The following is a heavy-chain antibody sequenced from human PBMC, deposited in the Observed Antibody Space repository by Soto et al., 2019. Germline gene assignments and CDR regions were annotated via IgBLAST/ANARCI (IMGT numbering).Heavy chain of an antibody. J-gene: IGHJ4*02. Sequence: ASVKVSCKASGYTFTSYGISWVRQAPGQGLEWMGWISAYNGNTNYAQKLQGRVTMTTDTSTSTAYMELRSLRSDDTAVYYCARDFDASYYDFWSGDNFDYWGQGTLVTVSS. CDR1: GYTFTSYG. V-gene: IGHV1-18*01. D-gene: IGHD3-3*01. CDR2: ISAYNGNT. CDR3: ARDFDASYYDFWSGDNFDY.